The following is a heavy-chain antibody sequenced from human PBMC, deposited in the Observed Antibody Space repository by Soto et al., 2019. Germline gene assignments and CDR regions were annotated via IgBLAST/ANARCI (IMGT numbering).Heavy chain of an antibody. Sequence: SETLSLTCAVSGYSIISGYYLGWIRQPPGKGLEWIGSIYHSGSTYYNPSLKSRVTISVDTSKNQFSLKLSSVTAADTAVYYCARVTRQLDFDYWGQGTLVTVSS. CDR3: ARVTRQLDFDY. CDR1: GYSIISGYY. CDR2: IYHSGST. D-gene: IGHD6-13*01. J-gene: IGHJ4*02. V-gene: IGHV4-38-2*01.